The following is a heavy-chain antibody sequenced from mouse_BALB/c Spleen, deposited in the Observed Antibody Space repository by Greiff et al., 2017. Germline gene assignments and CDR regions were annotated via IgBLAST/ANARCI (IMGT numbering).Heavy chain of an antibody. J-gene: IGHJ4*01. CDR1: GYTFTSYW. CDR2: IYPGRGIT. D-gene: IGHD2-10*01. Sequence: VQLQQSGAELVKPGASVKMSCKASGYTFTSYWINWVKQRPGQGLEWIGDIYPGRGITNYNEKFKSKATLTLDTSSSTAYMQLSSLTSEDSAVYYCSRAYYGNPYYYAMDYWGQGTSVTVSS. CDR3: SRAYYGNPYYYAMDY. V-gene: IGHV1-55*01.